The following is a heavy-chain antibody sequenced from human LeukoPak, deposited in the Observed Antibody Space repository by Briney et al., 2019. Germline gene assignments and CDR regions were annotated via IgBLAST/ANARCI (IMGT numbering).Heavy chain of an antibody. D-gene: IGHD5-18*01. Sequence: ASVKVSCKASGYTFTGYYMHWVRQAPGRGLEWMGWMNPNSGNTGYAQKFQGRVTMTRNTSISTAYMELSSLRSEDTAVYYCAISRGYSGYYMDVWGKGTTVTISS. CDR3: AISRGYSGYYMDV. V-gene: IGHV1-8*02. J-gene: IGHJ6*03. CDR2: MNPNSGNT. CDR1: GYTFTGYY.